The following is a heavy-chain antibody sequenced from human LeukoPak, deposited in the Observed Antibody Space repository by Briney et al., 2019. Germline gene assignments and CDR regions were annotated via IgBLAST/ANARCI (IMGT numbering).Heavy chain of an antibody. CDR3: ARAQWFGELSTLFDAFYI. V-gene: IGHV3-21*01. D-gene: IGHD3-10*01. CDR2: ISSSSSYI. CDR1: GFTFSSYS. Sequence: GGSLRLSCAASGFTFSSYSMNWVRQAPGKGLWWVSSISSSSSYIYYADSVKSRFTISRDNAKNSLYLQMNSLRAEDTAVYYCARAQWFGELSTLFDAFYIWGQGTMVTVS. J-gene: IGHJ3*02.